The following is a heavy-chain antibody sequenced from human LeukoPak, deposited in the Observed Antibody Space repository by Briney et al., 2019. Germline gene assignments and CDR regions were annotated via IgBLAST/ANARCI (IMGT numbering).Heavy chain of an antibody. CDR1: GFTVSSNS. CDR2: IYSAGST. CDR3: ARLAGAYTHPYDY. V-gene: IGHV3-53*01. Sequence: GGSLRLSCTVSGFTVSSNSMSWVRQAPGKGLEWVSFIYSAGSTHYSDSVKGRFTISIDNSKNTLYLQMNSLRAEDTAVYYCARLAGAYTHPYDYWGQGTLVTVS. J-gene: IGHJ4*02. D-gene: IGHD3-16*01.